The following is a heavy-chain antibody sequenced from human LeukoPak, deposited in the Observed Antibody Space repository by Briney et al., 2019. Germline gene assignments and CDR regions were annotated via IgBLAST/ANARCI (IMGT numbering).Heavy chain of an antibody. CDR3: ARITMIVVVEALIGWFDP. D-gene: IGHD3-22*01. V-gene: IGHV3-30-3*01. CDR1: GFTFSSYA. Sequence: GGSLRLSCAASGFTFSSYAMHWVRQAPGKGLEWVAVISYDGSNKYYADSVKGRFTISGDNSKNTLYLQMNSLRAEDTAVYYCARITMIVVVEALIGWFDPWGQGTLVTVSS. CDR2: ISYDGSNK. J-gene: IGHJ5*02.